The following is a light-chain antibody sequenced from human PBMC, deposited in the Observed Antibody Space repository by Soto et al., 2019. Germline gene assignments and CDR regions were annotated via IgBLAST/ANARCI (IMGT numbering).Light chain of an antibody. CDR1: SSNIGANYG. J-gene: IGLJ2*01. CDR3: QYYLSSLSCVV. CDR2: GNS. Sequence: QSVLTQPPSVSGAPGQRVTISCTGSSSNIGANYGVHWYQHLPGTAPKLLIYGNSYRPSGVPERFSGSKSGTSASLAITGIKDEDEADSSCQYYLSSLSCVVFGGGTKLTVL. V-gene: IGLV1-40*01.